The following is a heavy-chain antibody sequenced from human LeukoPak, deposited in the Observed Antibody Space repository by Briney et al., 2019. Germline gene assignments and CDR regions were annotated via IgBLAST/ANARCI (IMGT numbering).Heavy chain of an antibody. D-gene: IGHD4-17*01. V-gene: IGHV1-69*05. Sequence: SVKVSCKASGVTFSSYAIRWVRQAPGQGLEWIGGIIPIFGTANYAQKLQGRVTMTTDTSTNTAYMELRSLRSENTAVYYCARWDYRAQSTIGHWGQGTLVPGSS. CDR3: ARWDYRAQSTIGH. CDR1: GVTFSSYA. J-gene: IGHJ4*02. CDR2: IIPIFGTA.